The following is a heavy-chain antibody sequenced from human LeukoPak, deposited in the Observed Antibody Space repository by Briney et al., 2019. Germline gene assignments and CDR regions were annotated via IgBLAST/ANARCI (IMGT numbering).Heavy chain of an antibody. CDR2: IYSGGST. V-gene: IGHV3-53*01. J-gene: IGHJ4*02. D-gene: IGHD6-6*01. Sequence: GGSLRLSCAASGFTVSSNYMSWVRQAPGKGLEGVSVIYSGGSTYYADSVKGRFTISRDNSKNTLYLQMNSLRAEDTAVYYCARGRIAARTPYFDYWGQGTLVTVSS. CDR1: GFTVSSNY. CDR3: ARGRIAARTPYFDY.